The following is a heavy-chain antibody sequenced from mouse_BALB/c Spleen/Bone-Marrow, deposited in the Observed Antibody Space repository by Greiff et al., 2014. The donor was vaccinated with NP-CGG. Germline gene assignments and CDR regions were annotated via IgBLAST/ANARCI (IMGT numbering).Heavy chain of an antibody. CDR1: GYTFTTYT. J-gene: IGHJ4*01. V-gene: IGHV1-4*01. CDR3: ARVYGNYDAMDY. D-gene: IGHD2-1*01. Sequence: QVQLQQPGAELARPGASVKMSCRASGYTFTTYTMHWVKQRPGQGLEWIGYINPSSGYTYYNQKFKDKATLTADKSSSAAYLQLSSRTSEDSAVYYCARVYGNYDAMDYWGQGTSVTVSS. CDR2: INPSSGYT.